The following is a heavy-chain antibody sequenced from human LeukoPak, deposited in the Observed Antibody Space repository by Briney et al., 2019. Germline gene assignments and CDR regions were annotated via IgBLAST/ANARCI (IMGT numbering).Heavy chain of an antibody. V-gene: IGHV4-59*01. Sequence: PSETLSLTCTVYGGSISSYSWSWSRQPPGKGLEWIGYIYYSGSTNYNPSLKSRVTISVDTSKNQFSLKLSSVTAADTAVYYCARDRPYYYGSGSYYNGFYFDYWGQGTLVTVSS. CDR2: IYYSGST. D-gene: IGHD3-10*01. CDR1: GGSISSYS. CDR3: ARDRPYYYGSGSYYNGFYFDY. J-gene: IGHJ4*02.